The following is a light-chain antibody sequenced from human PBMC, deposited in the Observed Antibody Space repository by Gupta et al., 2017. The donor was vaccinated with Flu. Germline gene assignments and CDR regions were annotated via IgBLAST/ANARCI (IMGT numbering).Light chain of an antibody. CDR1: NIGSKS. J-gene: IGLJ2*01. V-gene: IGLV3-21*02. CDR3: QVWDSSSDVI. Sequence: SYVLPQAPSVSVAPGQTARITCGGNNIGSKSVHWYQQKPGQAPVLVVFDDSHRPSGIPERFSGSNSGNTATLTISRVEAGDGADYFCQVWDSSSDVIFGGGTKLTVL. CDR2: DDS.